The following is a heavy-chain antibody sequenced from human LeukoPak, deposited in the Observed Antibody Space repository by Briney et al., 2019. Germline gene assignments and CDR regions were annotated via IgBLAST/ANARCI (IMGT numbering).Heavy chain of an antibody. Sequence: GRSLRLSCAASGFTFSSYAMHSVCQAPGKGLEWVAVISYDGSNKYYADSVKGRFTISRDNSKNTLYLQMNSLRAEDTAVYYCARDTRYYFDYWGQGTLVTVSS. V-gene: IGHV3-30-3*01. CDR2: ISYDGSNK. CDR3: ARDTRYYFDY. J-gene: IGHJ4*02. D-gene: IGHD1-1*01. CDR1: GFTFSSYA.